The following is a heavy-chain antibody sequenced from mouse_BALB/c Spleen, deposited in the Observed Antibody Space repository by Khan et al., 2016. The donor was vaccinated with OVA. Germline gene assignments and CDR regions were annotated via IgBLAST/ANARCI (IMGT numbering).Heavy chain of an antibody. CDR2: IAPGSGST. V-gene: IGHV1S41*01. CDR3: ASFNSYDSSLYAIDY. Sequence: DLVMPGAAVTLSCKASGYTFTSYWINWIKQRPGQGLEWIGRIAPGSGSTSYNDMFKGKATLTVDAYSSTAYIQLSSLSSEDAAVYLSASFNSYDSSLYAIDYLGQAPSFTVS. J-gene: IGHJ4*01. CDR1: GYTFTSYW. D-gene: IGHD1-1*01.